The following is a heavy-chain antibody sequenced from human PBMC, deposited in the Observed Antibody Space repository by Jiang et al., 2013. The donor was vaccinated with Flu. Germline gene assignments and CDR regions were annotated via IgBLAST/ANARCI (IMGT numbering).Heavy chain of an antibody. D-gene: IGHD3-10*01. Sequence: SGAEVKKPGSSVKVSCKASGGTFSSYAISWVRQAPGQGLEWMGGIIPIFGTANYAQKFQGRVTITADESTSTAYMELSSLRSEDTAVYYCASVVPLRGSYYRSFDYWGQGTLVTVSS. CDR2: IIPIFGTA. V-gene: IGHV1-69*01. J-gene: IGHJ4*02. CDR3: ASVVPLRGSYYRSFDY. CDR1: GGTFSSYA.